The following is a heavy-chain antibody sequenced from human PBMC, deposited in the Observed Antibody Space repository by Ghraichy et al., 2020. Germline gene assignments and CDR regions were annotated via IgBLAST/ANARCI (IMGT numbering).Heavy chain of an antibody. CDR1: GFTFGSYW. CDR3: AREYQLEI. CDR2: IKYDGSEK. V-gene: IGHV3-7*03. D-gene: IGHD1-1*01. Sequence: GGSLRLSCAASGFTFGSYWMSWVRQAPGKGLEWVANIKYDGSEKYYVDSVKGRFTISRDNTENSLYLHMYSLRAEDTAIYHCAREYQLEIWGQGTLVTVSS. J-gene: IGHJ4*02.